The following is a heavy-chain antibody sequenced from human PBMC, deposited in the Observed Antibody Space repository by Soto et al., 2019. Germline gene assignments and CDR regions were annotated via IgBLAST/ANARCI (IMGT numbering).Heavy chain of an antibody. CDR3: ARVLGGIAVAGTNPEMGY. CDR2: INPSGGST. V-gene: IGHV1-46*03. J-gene: IGHJ4*02. Sequence: GASVKVSCKASGYTFTSYYMHWVRQAPGQGLEWMGIINPSGGSTSYAQKFQGRVTMTRDTSTSTVYMELSSLRSEDTAVYYCARVLGGIAVAGTNPEMGYWGQGTLVTVSS. D-gene: IGHD6-19*01. CDR1: GYTFTSYY.